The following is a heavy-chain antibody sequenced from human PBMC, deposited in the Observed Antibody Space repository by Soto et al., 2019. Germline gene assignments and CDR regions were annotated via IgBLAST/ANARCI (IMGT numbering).Heavy chain of an antibody. Sequence: ASVKVSCKASGYTFTSLAMYWVRQAPGQSLEWMGWINTGNGYTKYSQKFQGRVTITRDTSASTVYMELSSLRSEDTAVYYCATLCGGACYSNDYWGQGTLVTVSS. CDR3: ATLCGGACYSNDY. CDR2: INTGNGYT. CDR1: GYTFTSLA. D-gene: IGHD2-21*02. J-gene: IGHJ4*02. V-gene: IGHV1-3*04.